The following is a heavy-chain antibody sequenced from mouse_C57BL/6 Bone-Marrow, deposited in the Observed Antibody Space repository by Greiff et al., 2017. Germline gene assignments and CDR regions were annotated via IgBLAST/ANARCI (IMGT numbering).Heavy chain of an antibody. CDR1: GYTFTDYY. CDR3: ARLSYWYFDV. V-gene: IGHV1-76*01. CDR2: IYPGSGNT. J-gene: IGHJ1*03. Sequence: VMLVESGAELVRPGASVKLSCKASGYTFTDYYINWVKQRPGQGLEWIARIYPGSGNTYYNEKFKGKDTLTAEKSSSTAYMQLSSLTSEDSAVYFCARLSYWYFDVWGTGTTVTVSS.